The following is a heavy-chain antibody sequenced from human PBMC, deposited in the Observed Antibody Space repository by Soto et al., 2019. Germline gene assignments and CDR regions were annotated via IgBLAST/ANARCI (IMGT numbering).Heavy chain of an antibody. CDR3: ARSRDGYNWVDY. Sequence: QVQLVQSGAGVKKPGSSVKVSCKASGGTFSSYTISWVRQAPGQGLEWMGRIIPILGIANYAQKFQGRVTITADKSTSTAYMELSSLRSEDTAVYYCARSRDGYNWVDYWGQGTLVTVSS. V-gene: IGHV1-69*02. D-gene: IGHD5-12*01. CDR2: IIPILGIA. CDR1: GGTFSSYT. J-gene: IGHJ4*02.